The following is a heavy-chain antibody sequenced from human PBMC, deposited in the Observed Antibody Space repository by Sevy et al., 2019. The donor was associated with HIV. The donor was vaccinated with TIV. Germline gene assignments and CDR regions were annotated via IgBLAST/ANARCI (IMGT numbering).Heavy chain of an antibody. V-gene: IGHV3-9*01. Sequence: GGSLRLSCAASGFTFDDYAMHWVRQAPGKGLEWVSGISWNSGSIGYADSVKGRFTISRDNAKNSLHLQMNSLRAEDTAFYYCAKDISAYGDSGMDVWGQGTTATVSS. CDR1: GFTFDDYA. J-gene: IGHJ6*02. CDR2: ISWNSGSI. D-gene: IGHD4-17*01. CDR3: AKDISAYGDSGMDV.